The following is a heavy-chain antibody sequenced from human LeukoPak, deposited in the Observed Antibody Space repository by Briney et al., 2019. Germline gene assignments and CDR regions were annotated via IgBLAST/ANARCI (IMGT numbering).Heavy chain of an antibody. D-gene: IGHD3-3*01. Sequence: GGSLRLSCAASGFTFGSYAMTWVRQAPGKGPEWVSGISGSGSSTYYADSVKGRFTMSRDNSKNTLYPQMNSLRAEDTAVYYCAKDDFWSGYYGTTLTSDYWGQGTLVTVSS. J-gene: IGHJ4*02. V-gene: IGHV3-23*01. CDR1: GFTFGSYA. CDR2: ISGSGSST. CDR3: AKDDFWSGYYGTTLTSDY.